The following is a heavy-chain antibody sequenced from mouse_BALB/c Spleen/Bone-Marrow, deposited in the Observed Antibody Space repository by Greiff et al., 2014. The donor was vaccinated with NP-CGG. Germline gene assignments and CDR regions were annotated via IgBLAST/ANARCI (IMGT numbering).Heavy chain of an antibody. Sequence: EVHLVESGPGLVKPSQSLSLTCSVTGYSITSGYYWNWIRQFPGNKLEWMGYISYDGSNNFNPSLKNRISITRDTSKSQFFLKLNSVTTEDTATYYCARGGITTRYYNMDYWGQGTSVTVSS. D-gene: IGHD2-4*01. V-gene: IGHV3-6*02. CDR1: GYSITSGYY. CDR2: ISYDGSN. CDR3: ARGGITTRYYNMDY. J-gene: IGHJ4*01.